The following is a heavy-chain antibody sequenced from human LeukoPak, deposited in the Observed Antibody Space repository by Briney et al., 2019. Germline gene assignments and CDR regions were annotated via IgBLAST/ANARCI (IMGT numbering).Heavy chain of an antibody. J-gene: IGHJ3*02. Sequence: GGSMRLSCAASGFTFSNYAMTWVRQAPGKGLECGSAISGSGGSTYYADSVKGRFTVSRDNSKNTLYLQMNSLRAEDTAVYYCAKDRDYVWGSYRYLDAFDIWGQGTMVTVSS. D-gene: IGHD3-16*02. CDR3: AKDRDYVWGSYRYLDAFDI. CDR1: GFTFSNYA. CDR2: ISGSGGST. V-gene: IGHV3-23*01.